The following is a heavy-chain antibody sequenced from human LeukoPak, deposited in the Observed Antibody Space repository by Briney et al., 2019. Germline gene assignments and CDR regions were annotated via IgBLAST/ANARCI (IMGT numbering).Heavy chain of an antibody. Sequence: ASVKVSCKASGGTFSSYAISWVRQPPGQGLEWMGGIIPIFGTANYAQKFQGRVTITADESTSTAYMELSSLRSEDTAVYYCAREKGSIVVATSHLYYYYGMDVWGQGTTVTVSS. CDR1: GGTFSSYA. V-gene: IGHV1-69*13. CDR3: AREKGSIVVATSHLYYYYGMDV. J-gene: IGHJ6*02. CDR2: IIPIFGTA. D-gene: IGHD2-21*02.